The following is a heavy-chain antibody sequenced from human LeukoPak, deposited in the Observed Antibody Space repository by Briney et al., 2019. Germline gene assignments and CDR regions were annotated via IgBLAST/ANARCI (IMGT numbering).Heavy chain of an antibody. CDR2: ICEGRTT. J-gene: IGHJ5*02. CDR1: GASISSSGYC. V-gene: IGHV4-39*07. Sequence: SETLSLTCTVSGASISSSGYCWGWVRQPPGKGLEWIGSICEGRTTYYIPSLKSRIAISVDTSKNQFSLKLSSVTAADTAVYYCARERKRSFDPWGQGTLVTVSS. CDR3: ARERKRSFDP.